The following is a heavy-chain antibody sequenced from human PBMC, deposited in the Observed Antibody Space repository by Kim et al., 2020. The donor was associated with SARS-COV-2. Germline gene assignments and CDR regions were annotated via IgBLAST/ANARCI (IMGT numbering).Heavy chain of an antibody. J-gene: IGHJ4*02. Sequence: GNTNYAQKLQGRETMTTDTATSTAYMELRSLRSDDTAVYYCARVKGSPDYWGQGTLVTVSS. CDR3: ARVKGSPDY. V-gene: IGHV1-18*01. CDR2: GNT.